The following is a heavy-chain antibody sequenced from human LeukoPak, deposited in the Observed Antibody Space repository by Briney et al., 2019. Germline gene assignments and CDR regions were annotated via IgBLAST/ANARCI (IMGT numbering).Heavy chain of an antibody. J-gene: IGHJ4*02. CDR2: IYYSGST. Sequence: SETLSLTCTVSGGSISSSSYYWGWTRQPPGKGLEWIGSIYYSGSTYYNPSLKSRVTISVDTSKNQFSLKLSSVTAADTAVYYCARQEDDSSGYFMFSYWGQGTLVTVSS. CDR1: GGSISSSSYY. V-gene: IGHV4-39*01. CDR3: ARQEDDSSGYFMFSY. D-gene: IGHD3-22*01.